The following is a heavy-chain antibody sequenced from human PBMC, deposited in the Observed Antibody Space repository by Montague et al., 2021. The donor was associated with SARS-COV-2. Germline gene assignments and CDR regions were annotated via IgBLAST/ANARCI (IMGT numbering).Heavy chain of an antibody. CDR1: GFSFRSNA. Sequence: SLRLSCAASGFSFRSNAMSWVRQAPGKGLEWVSLINTGARRTYYADSVKGRFTVSRDDSHITLYLQMNSLRGEDTAVNYCAKDRSRSSDIYYYNNAMDVWGQGTTGAVSS. D-gene: IGHD6-13*01. CDR3: AKDRSRSSDIYYYNNAMDV. CDR2: INTGARRT. V-gene: IGHV3-23*03. J-gene: IGHJ6*02.